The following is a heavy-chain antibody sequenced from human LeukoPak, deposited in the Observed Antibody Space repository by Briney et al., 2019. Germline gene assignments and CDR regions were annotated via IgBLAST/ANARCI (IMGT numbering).Heavy chain of an antibody. CDR3: ARPYGGNPHFDY. CDR2: ICLNRGGT. V-gene: IGHV1-2*02. D-gene: IGHD4-23*01. Sequence: ASVKVSCKAFGYTFTDYYIHWVRQAPGQGLEWMGWICLNRGGTNYAQTFQGRVTMTGDTSISTAYMVLSRLRSEDTAVYYCARPYGGNPHFDYWGQGTLVTVSS. J-gene: IGHJ4*02. CDR1: GYTFTDYY.